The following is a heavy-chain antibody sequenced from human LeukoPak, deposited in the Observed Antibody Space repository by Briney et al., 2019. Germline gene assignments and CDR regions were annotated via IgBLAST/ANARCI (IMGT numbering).Heavy chain of an antibody. CDR2: INWNGGST. J-gene: IGHJ4*02. V-gene: IGHV3-20*04. Sequence: GGSLRLSCAASGFTVSSNYMSWVRQAPGKGLEWVSGINWNGGSTGYADSVKGRFTISRDNAKNSLYLQMNSLRAEDTALYYCARAHYSSSGLDYWGQGTLVTVSS. D-gene: IGHD6-6*01. CDR3: ARAHYSSSGLDY. CDR1: GFTVSSNY.